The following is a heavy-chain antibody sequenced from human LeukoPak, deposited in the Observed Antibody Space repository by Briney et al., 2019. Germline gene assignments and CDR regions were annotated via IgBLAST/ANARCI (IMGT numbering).Heavy chain of an antibody. V-gene: IGHV3-69-1*01. J-gene: IGHJ4*02. Sequence: GGSLRLSCAASGFTFANYALNWFRHTPGKGLEWLSYISSTYAIYYADSVKGRFTISRDNAKKSLYLQMNSLRAEDTAVYYCASVFQWPGYVDYWGQGALVTVSS. CDR2: ISSTYAI. D-gene: IGHD6-19*01. CDR1: GFTFANYA. CDR3: ASVFQWPGYVDY.